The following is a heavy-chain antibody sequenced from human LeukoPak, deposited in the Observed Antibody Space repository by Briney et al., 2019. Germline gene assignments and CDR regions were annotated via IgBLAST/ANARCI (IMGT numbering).Heavy chain of an antibody. CDR1: GYTFTGYF. J-gene: IGHJ4*02. V-gene: IGHV1-2*02. Sequence: GASVRVSCKASGYTFTGYFMHWVRQAPGQGLQWLGWINLNSGYTNYARRFQGRVTMTRDTSITTAYMEMRGLGSDDTAVYYCAAALDLDYSMISDFWGQGTLVTVSS. CDR3: AAALDLDYSMISDF. CDR2: INLNSGYT. D-gene: IGHD4-11*01.